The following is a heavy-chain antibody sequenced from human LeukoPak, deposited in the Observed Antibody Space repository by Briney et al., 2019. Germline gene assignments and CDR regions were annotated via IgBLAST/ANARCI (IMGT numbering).Heavy chain of an antibody. D-gene: IGHD3-10*01. J-gene: IGHJ5*02. CDR2: IYYSGTT. CDR1: GGSISTYY. V-gene: IGHV4-59*01. Sequence: SETLSLTCTVSGGSISTYYWSWIRQPPGKGLEWIGYIYYSGTTNYNPSLKSRVTISVDTSKNQFSLKLTSVTAADTAVYYCARVYDGFRWFDPWGQGTLVTVSS. CDR3: ARVYDGFRWFDP.